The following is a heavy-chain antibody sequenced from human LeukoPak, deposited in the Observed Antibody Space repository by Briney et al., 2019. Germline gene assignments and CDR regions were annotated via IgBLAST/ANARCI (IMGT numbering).Heavy chain of an antibody. CDR3: AKDLGPAAGLSPIN. CDR2: MNPNSGNT. CDR1: GYTFTSYD. V-gene: IGHV1-8*01. Sequence: ASVKVSCKASGYTFTSYDINWVRQATGQGLEWMGWMNPNSGNTGYAQKFQGRVTMTRSTSISTAYMELSSLRSEDTAVYYCAKDLGPAAGLSPINWGQGTLVTVSS. D-gene: IGHD6-25*01. J-gene: IGHJ4*02.